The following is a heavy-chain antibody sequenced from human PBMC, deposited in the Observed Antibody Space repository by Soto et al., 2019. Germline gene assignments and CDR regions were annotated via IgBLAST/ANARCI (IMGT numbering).Heavy chain of an antibody. V-gene: IGHV2-5*02. Sequence: QITLKESGPTLVKPTQTLTLTCTFSGFSLSISGVGVGWIRQPPGKALEWLALIYWDDDKRYSPSLKSRLTITKDTSKNQVVLTMTNMDPVDTATYYCAHHSSIQTRTYVMDVWGQGTPVTVSS. J-gene: IGHJ6*02. CDR3: AHHSSIQTRTYVMDV. D-gene: IGHD6-13*01. CDR2: IYWDDDK. CDR1: GFSLSISGVG.